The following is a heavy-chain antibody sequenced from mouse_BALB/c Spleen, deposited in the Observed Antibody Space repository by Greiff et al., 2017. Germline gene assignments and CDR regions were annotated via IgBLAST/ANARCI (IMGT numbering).Heavy chain of an antibody. CDR2: IDPENGDT. CDR1: GFNIKDYY. Sequence: VQLQQSGAELVRSGASVKLSCTASGFNIKDYYMHWVKQRPEQGLEWIGWIDPENGDTEYAPKFQGKATMTADTSSNTAYLQLSSLTSEDTAVYFCARSAYRYDYFDYWGQGTTLTVSS. CDR3: ARSAYRYDYFDY. V-gene: IGHV14-4*02. D-gene: IGHD2-14*01. J-gene: IGHJ2*01.